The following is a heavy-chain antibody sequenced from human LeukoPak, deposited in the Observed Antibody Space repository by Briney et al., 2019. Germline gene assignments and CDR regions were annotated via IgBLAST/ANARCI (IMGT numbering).Heavy chain of an antibody. CDR1: GFTFSSHG. Sequence: GGSLRLSCAASGFTFSSHGMHWVRQAPGKGLEWVAVIWYDGSKKYHADSVKGRFTISRDNSKNTLYLQMNSLRVEDAAVYYCARDQSYALNVWGQGTTVTVSS. V-gene: IGHV3-33*01. CDR2: IWYDGSKK. J-gene: IGHJ6*02. CDR3: ARDQSYALNV.